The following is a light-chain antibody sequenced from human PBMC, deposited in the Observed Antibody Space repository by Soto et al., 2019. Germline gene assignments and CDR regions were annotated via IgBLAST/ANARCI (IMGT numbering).Light chain of an antibody. Sequence: DIQITQSPSTLSASVGDRLTITWRASQSITSWLAWYQQKPGKAPKPLIYDASSLQSGVPSRFSGSGSGTEFTLTIGSLQPDDSANYYCQQYNSHDDIAFGRGTKVDIK. CDR3: QQYNSHDDIA. CDR2: DAS. V-gene: IGKV1-5*01. CDR1: QSITSW. J-gene: IGKJ4*01.